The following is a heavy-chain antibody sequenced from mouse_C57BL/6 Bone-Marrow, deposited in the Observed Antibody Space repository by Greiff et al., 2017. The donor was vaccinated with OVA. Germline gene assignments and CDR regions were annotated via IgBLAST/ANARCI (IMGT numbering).Heavy chain of an antibody. V-gene: IGHV1-50*01. CDR3: ARNYYDYDYFDY. J-gene: IGHJ2*01. Sequence: VKLMESGAELVKPGASVKLSCKASRYTFTSYWMQWVKQRPGQGLEWIGEIDPSDSYTNYNQKFKGKATLTVDTSSSTAYMQLSSLTSEDSAVYYCARNYYDYDYFDYWGQGTTLTVSS. D-gene: IGHD2-4*01. CDR2: IDPSDSYT. CDR1: RYTFTSYW.